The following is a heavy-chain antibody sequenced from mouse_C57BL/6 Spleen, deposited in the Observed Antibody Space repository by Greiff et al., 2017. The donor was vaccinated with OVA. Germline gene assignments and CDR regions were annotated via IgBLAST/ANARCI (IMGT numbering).Heavy chain of an antibody. CDR3: ARLVPVYFDV. V-gene: IGHV1-26*01. J-gene: IGHJ1*03. Sequence: VQLQQSGPELVKPGASVKISCKASGYTFTDYYMNWVKQSHGKSLEWIGDINPNNGGTSYNQKFKGKATLTVDKSSSTAYMELRSLTSEDSAVYYCARLVPVYFDVWGTGTTVTVSS. CDR2: INPNNGGT. CDR1: GYTFTDYY.